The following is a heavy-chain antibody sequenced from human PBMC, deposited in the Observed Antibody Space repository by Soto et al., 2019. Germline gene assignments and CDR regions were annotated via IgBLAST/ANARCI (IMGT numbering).Heavy chain of an antibody. J-gene: IGHJ4*02. CDR3: TRGTNTFGGVIVMVY. Sequence: GSLRLSCAASGFTFSGSAMHWVRQASGKGLEWVGRIRSKANSYATAYAASVKGRFTISRDDSKNTAYLQMNSLKTEDTAVYYCTRGTNTFGGVIVMVYWGQGTLVTVSS. D-gene: IGHD3-16*02. CDR2: IRSKANSYAT. V-gene: IGHV3-73*01. CDR1: GFTFSGSA.